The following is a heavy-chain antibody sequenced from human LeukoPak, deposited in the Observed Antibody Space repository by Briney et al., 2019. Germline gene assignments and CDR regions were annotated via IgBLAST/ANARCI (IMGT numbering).Heavy chain of an antibody. J-gene: IGHJ4*02. Sequence: ASVKVSCKASGGTFTSYAISWVRQAPGQRLEWMGRIIPIFGTANYAQKFQGRVTITTDETTSTAYMELSSLRSEDTAVYYCAREDSGRVFDYWGQGTLVTVSS. V-gene: IGHV1-69*05. D-gene: IGHD1-26*01. CDR2: IIPIFGTA. CDR1: GGTFTSYA. CDR3: AREDSGRVFDY.